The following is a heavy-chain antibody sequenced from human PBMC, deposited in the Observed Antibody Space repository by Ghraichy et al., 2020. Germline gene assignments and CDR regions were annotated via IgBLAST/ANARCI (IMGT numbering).Heavy chain of an antibody. J-gene: IGHJ5*02. D-gene: IGHD6-6*01. CDR3: AKESRIAAA. Sequence: GALRLSCAASGFTFSSYDMSWVRQAPGKGLEWVSGISESGGRTYYSDSVKGRFTISRDNSKDTLYLQMNSLRAEDTAVYFCAKESRIAAAWGQGTLVTVSS. CDR1: GFTFSSYD. CDR2: ISESGGRT. V-gene: IGHV3-23*01.